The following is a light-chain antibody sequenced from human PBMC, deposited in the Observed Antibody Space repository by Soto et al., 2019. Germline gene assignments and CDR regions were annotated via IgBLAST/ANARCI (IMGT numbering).Light chain of an antibody. CDR3: QQSYSTPPT. CDR1: QSIAKY. V-gene: IGKV1-39*01. Sequence: DIQMTQSPPSLSVSVGDRVTITCRASQSIAKYINWYQQKPGKAPKLLIHAASSLQSGVPSRFSGSGSGTDFTLSLNNLQPEDFATYYCQQSYSTPPTFGQGTRLEIK. CDR2: AAS. J-gene: IGKJ5*01.